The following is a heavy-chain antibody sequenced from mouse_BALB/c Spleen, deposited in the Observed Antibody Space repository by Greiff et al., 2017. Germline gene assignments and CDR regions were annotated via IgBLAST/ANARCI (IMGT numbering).Heavy chain of an antibody. J-gene: IGHJ4*01. V-gene: IGHV2-6-7*01. CDR1: GFSLTGYG. D-gene: IGHD2-14*01. Sequence: QVHVKQSGPGLVAPSQSLSITCTVSGFSLTGYGVNWVRQPPGKGLEWLGMIWGDGSTDYNSALKSRLSISKDNSKSQVFLKMNSLQTDDTARYYCAREDPVRYYAMDYWGQGTSVTVSS. CDR3: AREDPVRYYAMDY. CDR2: IWGDGST.